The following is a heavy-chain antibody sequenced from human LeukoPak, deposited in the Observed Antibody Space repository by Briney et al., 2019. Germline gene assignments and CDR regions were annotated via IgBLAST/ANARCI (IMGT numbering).Heavy chain of an antibody. CDR2: ASYDGNND. CDR1: GFTFSRYT. Sequence: QSGGSLRLSCADSGFTFSRYTLQWVRQAPGKGLEWVAVASYDGNNDYYADSVKGRFTISRDNSKNTLYVQMNSLRAEDTAVYYCARESLGGWYDYWGQGILVTVSS. J-gene: IGHJ4*02. D-gene: IGHD6-19*01. V-gene: IGHV3-30-3*01. CDR3: ARESLGGWYDY.